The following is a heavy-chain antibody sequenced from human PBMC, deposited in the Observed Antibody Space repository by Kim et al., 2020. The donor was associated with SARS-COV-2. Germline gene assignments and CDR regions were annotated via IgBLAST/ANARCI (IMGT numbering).Heavy chain of an antibody. Sequence: NNPPLKHRVTVSVNTSKNQFSLKLRSVTAAETAVYYCARLATGSRCFDYWGQGTLVTVSS. CDR3: ARLATGSRCFDY. V-gene: IGHV4-39*01. D-gene: IGHD1-26*01. J-gene: IGHJ4*02.